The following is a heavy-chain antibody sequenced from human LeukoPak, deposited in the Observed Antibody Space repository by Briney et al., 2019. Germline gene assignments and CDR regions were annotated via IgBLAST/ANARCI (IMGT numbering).Heavy chain of an antibody. J-gene: IGHJ4*02. CDR1: GGSISSSSYY. V-gene: IGHV4-39*01. D-gene: IGHD3-22*01. CDR2: IYYSGST. CDR3: ARLFNRYNDSSGYYYDDY. Sequence: PSETLSLTCTVSGGSISSSSYYWGWIRQPPGKGLEWIGSIYYSGSTYYNPSLKSRVTISVDTSKNQFSLKLSSVTAADTAVYYCARLFNRYNDSSGYYYDDYWGQGTLVTVSS.